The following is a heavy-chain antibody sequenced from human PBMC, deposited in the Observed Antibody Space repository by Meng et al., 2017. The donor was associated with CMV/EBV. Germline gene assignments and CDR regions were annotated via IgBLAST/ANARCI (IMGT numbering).Heavy chain of an antibody. CDR3: ARDGGYCSSTSCYNSSSWHLDY. D-gene: IGHD2-2*02. CDR2: IKQDGSEK. CDR1: GFTFSSYW. V-gene: IGHV3-7*01. Sequence: GGSLRLSCAASGFTFSSYWMSWVRQAPGKGLEWVANIKQDGSEKYYVDPVKGRFTISRDNAKNSLYLQMNSLRAEDTAVYYCARDGGYCSSTSCYNSSSWHLDYWGQGTLVTVSS. J-gene: IGHJ4*02.